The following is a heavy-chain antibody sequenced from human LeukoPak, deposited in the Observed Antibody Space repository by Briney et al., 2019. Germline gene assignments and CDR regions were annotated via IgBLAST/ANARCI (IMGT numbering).Heavy chain of an antibody. D-gene: IGHD4-11*01. Sequence: SETLSLTCTVSGGSISRYYWSWTRQPPGEALEWIGYIYYSGSTNYNPSLKSRVTISVDTSKNQFSLKLSSVTAADTAVYYCARELYSNYGLGWFDPWGQGTLVTVSS. V-gene: IGHV4-59*01. CDR1: GGSISRYY. CDR3: ARELYSNYGLGWFDP. J-gene: IGHJ5*02. CDR2: IYYSGST.